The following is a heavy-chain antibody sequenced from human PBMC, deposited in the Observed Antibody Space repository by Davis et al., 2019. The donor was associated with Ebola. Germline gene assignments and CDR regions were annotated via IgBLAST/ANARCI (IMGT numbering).Heavy chain of an antibody. CDR2: IIPILGIA. CDR3: ARGGTTVGSDDY. V-gene: IGHV1-69*04. J-gene: IGHJ4*02. D-gene: IGHD4-23*01. CDR1: GGTFSSYA. Sequence: SVKVSCKASGGTFSSYAISWVRQAPGQGLEWMGRIIPILGIANYAQKFQGRVTITADKSTSTAYMELSSLRSEDTAVYYCARGGTTVGSDDYWGQGTLVTVSS.